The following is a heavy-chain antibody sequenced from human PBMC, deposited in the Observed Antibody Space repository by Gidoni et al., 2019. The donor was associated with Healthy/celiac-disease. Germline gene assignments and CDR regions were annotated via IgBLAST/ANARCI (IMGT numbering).Heavy chain of an antibody. Sequence: QLQLQESGPGLVKPSETLSLTCTVSGGSISSSSYYWGWIRQPPGKGLEWIGSIYYSGSTYYNPSLKSRVTISVDTSKNQFSLKLSSVTAADTAVYYCARDADYYYDSSGPPFDYWGQGTLVTVSS. CDR2: IYYSGST. CDR3: ARDADYYYDSSGPPFDY. CDR1: GGSISSSSYY. V-gene: IGHV4-39*07. D-gene: IGHD3-22*01. J-gene: IGHJ4*02.